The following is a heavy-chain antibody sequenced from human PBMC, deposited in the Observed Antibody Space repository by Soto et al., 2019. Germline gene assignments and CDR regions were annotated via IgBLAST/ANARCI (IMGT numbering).Heavy chain of an antibody. J-gene: IGHJ6*03. CDR2: IWYDGNKK. CDR3: AIDCRIAVRYGAMDV. D-gene: IGHD6-6*01. Sequence: QVQLVESGGGVVQPGRSLRLSCAASGFTFSNNAMHWVRQAPGKGLERVAVIWYDGNKKYYADSVKGRFTISRDNAKNTLYLQMNSLRAEDTAVYYFAIDCRIAVRYGAMDVWGKGTTVTCSS. V-gene: IGHV3-33*01. CDR1: GFTFSNNA.